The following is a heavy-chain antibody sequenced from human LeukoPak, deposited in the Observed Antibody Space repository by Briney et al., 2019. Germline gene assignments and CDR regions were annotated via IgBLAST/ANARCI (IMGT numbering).Heavy chain of an antibody. CDR2: ISGSGGST. Sequence: GGSLRLSCAASGFTFRSYAMSWVRQAPGRGLEWVSGISGSGGSTYYAASVKGRFTISRDNSKNTLYLQMDSLRAEDTAIYYCARAGSDNYYSGVNYWGQGTLVTVSS. D-gene: IGHD3-22*01. CDR1: GFTFRSYA. V-gene: IGHV3-23*01. CDR3: ARAGSDNYYSGVNY. J-gene: IGHJ4*02.